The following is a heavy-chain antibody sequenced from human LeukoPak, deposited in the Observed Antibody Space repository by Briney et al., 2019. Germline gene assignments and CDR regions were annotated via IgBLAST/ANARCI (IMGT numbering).Heavy chain of an antibody. V-gene: IGHV4-34*01. CDR2: INHGGST. CDR3: ARGYDFWSGYYKGYYYMDV. J-gene: IGHJ6*03. D-gene: IGHD3-3*01. CDR1: GGSFSGYY. Sequence: PSETLSLTCAVYGGSFSGYYWSWIRQPPGKGLEWIGEINHGGSTNYNPSLKSRVTISVDTSKNQFSLKLSSVTAADTAVYYCARGYDFWSGYYKGYYYMDVWGKGTTVTVSS.